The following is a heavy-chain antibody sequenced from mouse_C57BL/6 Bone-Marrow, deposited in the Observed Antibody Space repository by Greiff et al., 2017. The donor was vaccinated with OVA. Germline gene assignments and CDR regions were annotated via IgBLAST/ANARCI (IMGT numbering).Heavy chain of an antibody. CDR1: GYTFTSYG. D-gene: IGHD1-1*01. V-gene: IGHV1-81*01. Sequence: QVQLKESGAELARPGASVKLSCKASGYTFTSYGISWVKQRTGQGLEWIGEIYPRSGNTYYNEKFKGKATLTADKSSSTAYMELRSLTSEDSAVYVCARGSSYWYFDVWGTGTTVTVSS. CDR3: ARGSSYWYFDV. J-gene: IGHJ1*03. CDR2: IYPRSGNT.